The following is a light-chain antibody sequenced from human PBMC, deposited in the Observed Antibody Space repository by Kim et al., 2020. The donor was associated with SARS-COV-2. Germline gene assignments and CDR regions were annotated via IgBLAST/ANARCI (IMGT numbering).Light chain of an antibody. CDR1: QSVSSTY. V-gene: IGKV3-20*01. J-gene: IGKJ4*01. CDR3: QQYGTSPRT. Sequence: PGEGATLSCRASQSVSSTYLAWYQQKSGQAPRLLIYGTSTRATGTPDRFSGSGSGTDFTLTISRLEPEDFAVYYCQQYGTSPRTFGGGTKVDIK. CDR2: GTS.